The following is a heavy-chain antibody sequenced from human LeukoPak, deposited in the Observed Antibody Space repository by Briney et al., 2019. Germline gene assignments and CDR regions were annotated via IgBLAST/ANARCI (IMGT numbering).Heavy chain of an antibody. V-gene: IGHV3-7*05. D-gene: IGHD4-11*01. CDR2: IKQDGSEK. J-gene: IGHJ4*02. CDR3: ARDLHGHFDC. Sequence: GRSLKLSCAASGFTFSGYGMSWVRQAPGKGLEWVANIKQDGSEKYYVDSVKGRFTVSRDNAKNSLYLQMNSLRVEDTAVYYCARDLHGHFDCWGQGTLVTVSS. CDR1: GFTFSGYG.